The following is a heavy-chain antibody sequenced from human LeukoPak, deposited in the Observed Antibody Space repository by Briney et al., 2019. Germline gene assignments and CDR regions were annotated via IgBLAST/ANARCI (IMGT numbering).Heavy chain of an antibody. Sequence: ASVKVSCKASGYTFTGYYMHWVRQAPGQGLEWMGWISAYNGNTNYAQKLQGRVTMTTDTSTSTAYMELRSLRSDDTAVYYCARVIAVAGSTVDYWGQGTLVTVSS. V-gene: IGHV1-18*04. J-gene: IGHJ4*02. D-gene: IGHD6-19*01. CDR2: ISAYNGNT. CDR1: GYTFTGYY. CDR3: ARVIAVAGSTVDY.